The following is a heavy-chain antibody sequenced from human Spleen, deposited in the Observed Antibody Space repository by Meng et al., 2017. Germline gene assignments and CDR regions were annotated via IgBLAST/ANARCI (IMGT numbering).Heavy chain of an antibody. Sequence: SLKISCAASGFTFDDYAMHWVRQAPGKGLEWVSGISWNSGSIGYADSVKGRFTISRDNAKNSLYLQMNSLRAEDTALYYCAKGHGAFSNYYFNFWGQGTLVTVSS. V-gene: IGHV3-9*01. CDR1: GFTFDDYA. D-gene: IGHD3-16*01. CDR2: ISWNSGSI. CDR3: AKGHGAFSNYYFNF. J-gene: IGHJ4*02.